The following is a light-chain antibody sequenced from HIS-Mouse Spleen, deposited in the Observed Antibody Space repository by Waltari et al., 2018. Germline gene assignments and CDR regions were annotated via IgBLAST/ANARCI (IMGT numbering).Light chain of an antibody. CDR1: SSDVGGYNY. J-gene: IGLJ3*02. CDR3: SSYTSSSWV. CDR2: EVS. V-gene: IGLV2-14*01. Sequence: QSALTQPASVSGSPGQSITISCTGTSSDVGGYNYFPWYQQPPGKAPKLMIYEVSNRPSGVSNRFSGSKSGNTASLTISGLQAEDEADYYCSSYTSSSWVFGGGTKLTVL.